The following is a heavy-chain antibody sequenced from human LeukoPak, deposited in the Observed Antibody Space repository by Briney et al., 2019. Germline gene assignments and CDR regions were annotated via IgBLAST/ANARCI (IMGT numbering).Heavy chain of an antibody. CDR1: GGSIGSGDYY. V-gene: IGHV4-30-4*01. Sequence: SETLSLTCTVSGGSIGSGDYYWSWIRQPPGKGLEWIGYIYYSGSTYYNPSLKSRVTISVDTSKNQFSLKLSSVTAADTAVYYCIVGATYFQHWGQGTLVTVSS. CDR3: IVGATYFQH. D-gene: IGHD1-26*01. J-gene: IGHJ1*01. CDR2: IYYSGST.